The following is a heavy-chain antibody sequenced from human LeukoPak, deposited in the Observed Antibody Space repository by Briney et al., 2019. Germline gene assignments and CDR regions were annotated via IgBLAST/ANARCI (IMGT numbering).Heavy chain of an antibody. D-gene: IGHD5-12*01. CDR2: ISAYNGNT. Sequence: ASVKVSCKASGYTFTSYGISWVRQAPGQGLEWMGWISAYNGNTNYAQKLQGRVTMTTDTSTSTAYMELSSLRSEDTAVYYCARGYSGYDSFVGAPFDYWGQGTLVTVSS. CDR3: ARGYSGYDSFVGAPFDY. J-gene: IGHJ4*02. CDR1: GYTFTSYG. V-gene: IGHV1-18*01.